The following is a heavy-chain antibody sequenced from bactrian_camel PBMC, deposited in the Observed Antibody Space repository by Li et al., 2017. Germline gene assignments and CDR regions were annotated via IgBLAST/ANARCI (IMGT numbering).Heavy chain of an antibody. CDR2: IAGGGRLI. Sequence: VQLVESGGGSVQAGGSLRLSCAASGDIRSRDCMGWFRQAPGKEREGVATIAGGGRLILYADSMKGRFTISQDNAENTVYLQMNSLKREDTAVYYCAAGTWLLIDDCPERWGQGTQVTVS. CDR1: GDIRSRDC. V-gene: IGHV3S24*01. D-gene: IGHD1*01. J-gene: IGHJ4*01. CDR3: AAGTWLLIDDCPER.